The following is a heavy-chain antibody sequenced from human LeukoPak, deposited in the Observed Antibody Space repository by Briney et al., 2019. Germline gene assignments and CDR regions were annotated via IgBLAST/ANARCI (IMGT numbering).Heavy chain of an antibody. J-gene: IGHJ6*03. CDR1: GGSISSYD. CDR3: ARERGPSEWLRDYSYYYMDV. V-gene: IGHV4-59*01. Sequence: SETLSLTCTVSGGSISSYDWTWIRQPPGKGLEWIGYIHNSGTTNYNPSLKSRLTISVDTSKKQFSLKLSSVIAADTAVYYCARERGPSEWLRDYSYYYMDVWGKGTTVTVSS. CDR2: IHNSGTT. D-gene: IGHD3-3*01.